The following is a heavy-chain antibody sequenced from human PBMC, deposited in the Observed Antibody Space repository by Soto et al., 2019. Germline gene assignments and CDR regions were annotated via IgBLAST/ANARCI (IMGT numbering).Heavy chain of an antibody. D-gene: IGHD2-2*01. V-gene: IGHV3-23*01. CDR1: GFTFSSYA. CDR2: ISGSGGST. Sequence: HPGGSLRLSCAASGFTFSSYAMSWVRQAPGKGLEWVSAISGSGGSTYYADSVKGRFTISRDNSKNTLYLQMNSLRAEDTAVYYCAKDLGYCSSTSCYFNYWGQGTLVTVSS. CDR3: AKDLGYCSSTSCYFNY. J-gene: IGHJ4*02.